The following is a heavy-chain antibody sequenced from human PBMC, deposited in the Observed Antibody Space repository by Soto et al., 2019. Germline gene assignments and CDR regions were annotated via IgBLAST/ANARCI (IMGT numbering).Heavy chain of an antibody. V-gene: IGHV3-30*03. Sequence: LRLSCAASGFTFSTSGMHWVRQAPGKGLEWVAVISDDGSKKYHADSVKGRFTISRDNAKKSLYLQMNSLRAEDTAVYYCAGGHASGIWGQGTMVTVSS. CDR1: GFTFSTSG. CDR2: ISDDGSKK. J-gene: IGHJ3*02. D-gene: IGHD3-16*01. CDR3: AGGHASGI.